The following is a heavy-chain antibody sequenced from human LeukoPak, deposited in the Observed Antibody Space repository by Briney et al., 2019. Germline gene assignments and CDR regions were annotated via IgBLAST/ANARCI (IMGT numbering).Heavy chain of an antibody. V-gene: IGHV3-23*01. J-gene: IGHJ3*02. CDR1: GFTFSTYA. Sequence: GGSLRLSCAASGFTFSTYAMSWVRQAPGKGLEWVSAISGSGGSTYYADSVKGRFTISRDNSKNTLCLQMNSLRAEDTAVYYCARGFRRSDAFDIWGQGTMVTVSS. CDR2: ISGSGGST. CDR3: ARGFRRSDAFDI.